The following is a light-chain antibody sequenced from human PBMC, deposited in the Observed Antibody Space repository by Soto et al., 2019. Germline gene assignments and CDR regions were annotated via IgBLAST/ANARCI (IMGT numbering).Light chain of an antibody. CDR2: EVN. Sequence: QSALTQPASVSGSPGQSVTISCTGTSGDVGGYNLVSWYQQHPGKAPKVMIYEVNHRPSGVSNRFSGSRSGNTASLTISGVQSEDEANYYCSSYTTSSTLVFGGGNKLTVL. CDR1: SGDVGGYNL. J-gene: IGLJ2*01. V-gene: IGLV2-14*01. CDR3: SSYTTSSTLV.